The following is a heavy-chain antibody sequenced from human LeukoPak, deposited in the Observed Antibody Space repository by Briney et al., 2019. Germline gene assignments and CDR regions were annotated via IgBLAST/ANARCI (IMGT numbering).Heavy chain of an antibody. D-gene: IGHD6-6*01. CDR3: AVDSEYSRLEYYYYYGMDV. J-gene: IGHJ6*02. Sequence: PGGSLRLSCAASGFTFSDYYMSWIRQAPGKGLEWVSYISSSGSTIYYADSVKGRFTISRDNAKNSLYLQMNSLRAEDTAVYYCAVDSEYSRLEYYYYYGMDVWGQGTTVTVSS. V-gene: IGHV3-11*01. CDR1: GFTFSDYY. CDR2: ISSSGSTI.